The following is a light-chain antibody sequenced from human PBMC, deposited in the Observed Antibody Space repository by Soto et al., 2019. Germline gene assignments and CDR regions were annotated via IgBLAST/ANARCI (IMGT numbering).Light chain of an antibody. CDR3: LQHNTYPYT. V-gene: IGKV1-17*01. CDR2: AAS. J-gene: IGKJ2*01. Sequence: DIQMTQSPSSLSASVGDRVTITCRASQGITNLLGWFQHKPGKAPKRLIYAASSLQGGVPSRFSGSGSGPDFTLTITGLQPEDFADYYCLQHNTYPYTFGQGTKLEIK. CDR1: QGITNL.